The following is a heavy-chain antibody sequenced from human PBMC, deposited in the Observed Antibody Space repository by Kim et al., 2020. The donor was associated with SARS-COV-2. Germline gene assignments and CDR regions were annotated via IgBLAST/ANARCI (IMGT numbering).Heavy chain of an antibody. CDR2: ISSSGSTI. CDR1: GFTFSDYY. J-gene: IGHJ6*02. D-gene: IGHD3-10*01. Sequence: GGSLRLSCAASGFTFSDYYMSWIRQAPGKGLEWVSYISSSGSTIYYADSVKGRFTISRDNAKNSLYLQMNSLRAEDTAVYYCARAKLWFGEDTYYYYYGMDVWGQGTTVTVSS. CDR3: ARAKLWFGEDTYYYYYGMDV. V-gene: IGHV3-11*01.